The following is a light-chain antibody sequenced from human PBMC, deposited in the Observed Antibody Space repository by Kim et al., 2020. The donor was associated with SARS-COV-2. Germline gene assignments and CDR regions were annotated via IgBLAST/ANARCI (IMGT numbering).Light chain of an antibody. CDR3: NSRDSSGNPWV. CDR1: SLRSYY. J-gene: IGLJ3*02. Sequence: AWGQTVRITCQGASLRSYYASWYQQKPGQAPVLVIYGKNNRPSGIPDRFSGSSSGNTASLTITGAQAEDEADYYCNSRDSSGNPWVFGGGTQLTVL. CDR2: GKN. V-gene: IGLV3-19*01.